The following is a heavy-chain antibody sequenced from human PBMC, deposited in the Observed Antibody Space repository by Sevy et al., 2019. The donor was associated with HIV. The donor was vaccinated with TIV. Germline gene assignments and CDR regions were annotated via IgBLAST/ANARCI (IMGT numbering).Heavy chain of an antibody. V-gene: IGHV7-4-1*02. CDR3: ASPFLYSNAPEADY. D-gene: IGHD5-18*01. Sequence: ASVKVSCKASGYNIKNYAINWVRQAPGQGLEWMGWINTNTGNPMYAQAFKGRFVFSLDTSVSTAYLQITSLEAEDTAIYFCASPFLYSNAPEADYWGQGTLVTVSS. CDR1: GYNIKNYA. J-gene: IGHJ4*02. CDR2: INTNTGNP.